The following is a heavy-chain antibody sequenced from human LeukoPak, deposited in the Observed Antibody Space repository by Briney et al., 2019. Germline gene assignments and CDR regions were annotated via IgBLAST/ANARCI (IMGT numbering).Heavy chain of an antibody. Sequence: SETLSLTCTVSGGSISSGDYYWSWIRQPPGKGLEWIGYIYYSGSTYYNPSLKSRVTISVDTSKNQFSLRLSSVTATDTGVYYCASDHSGWLGLGYWGQGTLVSVSS. CDR1: GGSISSGDYY. CDR2: IYYSGST. D-gene: IGHD6-19*01. J-gene: IGHJ4*02. V-gene: IGHV4-30-4*08. CDR3: ASDHSGWLGLGY.